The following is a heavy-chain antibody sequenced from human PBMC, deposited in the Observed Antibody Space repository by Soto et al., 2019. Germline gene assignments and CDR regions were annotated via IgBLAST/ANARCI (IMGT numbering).Heavy chain of an antibody. CDR3: AREQQLVLSPHFDY. D-gene: IGHD6-13*01. J-gene: IGHJ4*02. CDR2: INPSGGST. Sequence: GAPVKVSCKASGYAFTSYYMHWVRQAPEQGLEWMGIINPSGGSTSYAQKFQGRVTMTRDTSTSTVYMELSSLRSEDTAVYYCAREQQLVLSPHFDYWGQGTLVTAPQ. CDR1: GYAFTSYY. V-gene: IGHV1-46*03.